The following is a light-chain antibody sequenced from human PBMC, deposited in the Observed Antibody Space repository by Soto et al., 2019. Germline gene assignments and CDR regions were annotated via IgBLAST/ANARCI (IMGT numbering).Light chain of an antibody. J-gene: IGKJ3*01. Sequence: FPAALGVSPGERATLCYRSSQSVSSNLAWYQQKPCQAPRLLIYGASTRVIDFPARFSGSGSGTEFTLTIDSLQSEDSAIYYCQQYNNWPPITFGPGTKVDN. V-gene: IGKV3-15*01. CDR3: QQYNNWPPIT. CDR1: QSVSSN. CDR2: GAS.